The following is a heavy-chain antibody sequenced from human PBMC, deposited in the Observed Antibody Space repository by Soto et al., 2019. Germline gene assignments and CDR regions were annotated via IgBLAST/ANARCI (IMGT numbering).Heavy chain of an antibody. CDR1: GYTFTSYD. D-gene: IGHD6-13*01. CDR2: MNPNSGNT. V-gene: IGHV1-8*01. Sequence: QVQLVQSGAEVKKPGASVKVSCKASGYTFTSYDINWVRQATGQGLEWMGWMNPNSGNTGYAQKFQGRVTMTRNTSLSTGDMELSSLRSEDTAVYYCARGHSCSFSALYYFDYWGQGTLVPVSS. J-gene: IGHJ4*02. CDR3: ARGHSCSFSALYYFDY.